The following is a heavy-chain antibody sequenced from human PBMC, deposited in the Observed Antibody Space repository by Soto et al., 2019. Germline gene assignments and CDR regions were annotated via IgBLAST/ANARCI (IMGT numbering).Heavy chain of an antibody. CDR2: MNPNSGNT. CDR3: LIFGVNWFDP. J-gene: IGHJ5*02. V-gene: IGHV1-8*01. Sequence: VSLKRYCKTSGYTFTSYHINWGRQATGQGLEWMGWMNPNSGNTGYAQKFQGRVTMTRNTSISTAYMELSSLRSEDTAVYYCLIFGVNWFDPWGQGTLVTVSS. D-gene: IGHD3-3*01. CDR1: GYTFTSYH.